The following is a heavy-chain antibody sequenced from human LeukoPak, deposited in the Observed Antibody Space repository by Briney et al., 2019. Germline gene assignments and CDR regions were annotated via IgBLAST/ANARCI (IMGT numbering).Heavy chain of an antibody. V-gene: IGHV3-23*01. J-gene: IGHJ4*02. CDR1: GFTFSSYA. CDR2: ISGSGGST. Sequence: GATLRLSCAASGFTFSSYAMSWVRQAPGKGLEWVSAISGSGGSTYYADSVKGRFTISRDNSKNTLYLQMNSLRAEDTAVYYCAKDRNYGHYDYWGQGTLATVSS. D-gene: IGHD3-10*01. CDR3: AKDRNYGHYDY.